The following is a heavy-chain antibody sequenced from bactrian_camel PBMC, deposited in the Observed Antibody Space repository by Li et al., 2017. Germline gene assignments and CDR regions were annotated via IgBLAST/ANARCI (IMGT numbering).Heavy chain of an antibody. J-gene: IGHJ4*01. V-gene: IGHV3S55*01. D-gene: IGHD2*01. CDR3: AATTKWKNLPPRTSEYTY. CDR2: ISTDGHT. Sequence: HVQLVESGGGSVQAGGSLRLSCAASRFSYSSYCMGWYRQAPGNECELVSSISTDGHTYYADSVKGRFFISQDAGKTTAYLQMESLKPEDTAMYYCAATTKWKNLPPRTSEYTYWGQGTQVTVSS. CDR1: RFSYSSYC.